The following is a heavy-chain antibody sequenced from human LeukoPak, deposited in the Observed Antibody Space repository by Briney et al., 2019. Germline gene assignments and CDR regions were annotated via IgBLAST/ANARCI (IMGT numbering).Heavy chain of an antibody. CDR1: GFTLSSYA. Sequence: PGGSLRLSCAASGFTLSSYAMSWIRQAPGKGLEWVSYISSSGNSISYADSVKGRFTISRDNAKNSLYLQMNSLRAEDTAVYYCARDQVSVAGTGIDYWGQGTLVTVSS. CDR3: ARDQVSVAGTGIDY. D-gene: IGHD6-13*01. CDR2: ISSSGNSI. V-gene: IGHV3-11*04. J-gene: IGHJ4*02.